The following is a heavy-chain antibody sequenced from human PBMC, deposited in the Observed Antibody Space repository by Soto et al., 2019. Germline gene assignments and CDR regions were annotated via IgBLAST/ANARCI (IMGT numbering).Heavy chain of an antibody. Sequence: SETLSLTCAVSGGSISSGGYSWSWIRQPRGKGLEWIGYIYHSGSTYYNPSLKSRVTISVDRSKNQFSLKLSSVTAADTAVYYCARVRYCSGGSCYSYNWFDPWGQGTLVTVSS. CDR2: IYHSGST. V-gene: IGHV4-30-2*01. CDR1: GGSISSGGYS. J-gene: IGHJ5*02. D-gene: IGHD2-15*01. CDR3: ARVRYCSGGSCYSYNWFDP.